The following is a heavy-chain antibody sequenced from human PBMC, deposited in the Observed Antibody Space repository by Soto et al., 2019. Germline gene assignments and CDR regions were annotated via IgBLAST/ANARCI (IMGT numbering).Heavy chain of an antibody. CDR3: ARGNLRGFGESNYYYGMDV. D-gene: IGHD3-10*01. J-gene: IGHJ6*02. Sequence: ASVKVSCKASGYTFTSYDINWVRQATGQGLEWMGWMNPNSGNTGYAQKFQGRVTMTRNTSISTAYMELSSLRSEDTAVYYCARGNLRGFGESNYYYGMDVWGQGTTVTVSS. CDR2: MNPNSGNT. CDR1: GYTFTSYD. V-gene: IGHV1-8*01.